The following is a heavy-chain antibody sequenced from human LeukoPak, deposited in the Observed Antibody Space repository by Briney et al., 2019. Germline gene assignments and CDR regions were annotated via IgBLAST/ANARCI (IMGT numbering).Heavy chain of an antibody. V-gene: IGHV3-74*01. J-gene: IGHJ3*02. CDR1: GFNFNSYW. Sequence: GGSLRLSCAAPGFNFNSYWMHWVRQAPGKGLVWVSVINGDGSLSNYADSVQGRFTISRDNAKNTLHLQMSSLRVEDTAVYFCARDRIAGRNDAFDIWGQGTMVTVSS. CDR3: ARDRIAGRNDAFDI. D-gene: IGHD1-14*01. CDR2: INGDGSLS.